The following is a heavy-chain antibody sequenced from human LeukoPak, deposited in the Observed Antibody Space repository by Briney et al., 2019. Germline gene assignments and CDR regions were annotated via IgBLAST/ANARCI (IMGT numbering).Heavy chain of an antibody. J-gene: IGHJ3*01. CDR1: GFTVSSNY. V-gene: IGHV3-66*01. Sequence: GGSLRLSCAASGFTVSSNYMSWVRQAPGKGLEWVSVIYSGGSTYYADSVKGRFTISRDNSKNTLYLQMNSLRAEDTAIYYCAKAPPDGARFFDFWGQGTVVTVSS. CDR3: AKAPPDGARFFDF. CDR2: IYSGGST. D-gene: IGHD3-10*01.